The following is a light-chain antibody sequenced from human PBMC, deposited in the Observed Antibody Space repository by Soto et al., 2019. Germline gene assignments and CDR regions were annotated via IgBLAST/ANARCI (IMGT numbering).Light chain of an antibody. J-gene: IGKJ2*02. Sequence: EIEMTQSPVTLSVSPGERATLSCRASQSVSSNLAWYQQKPGQAPRLLIYGASTRATGIPARFSGSGSGTEFTLTINSLQSEDFAVYYCQHYSDLPRTFGQGTKLEIK. CDR3: QHYSDLPRT. CDR2: GAS. CDR1: QSVSSN. V-gene: IGKV3-15*01.